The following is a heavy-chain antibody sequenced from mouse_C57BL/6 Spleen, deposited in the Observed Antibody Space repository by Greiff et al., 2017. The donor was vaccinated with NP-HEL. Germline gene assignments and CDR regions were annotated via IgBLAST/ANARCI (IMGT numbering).Heavy chain of an antibody. Sequence: EVQRVESGPGLVKPSQSLSLTCSVTGYSITSGYYWNWIRQFPGNKLEWMGYISYDGSNNYNPSLKNRISITRDTSKNQFFLKLNSVTTEDTATYYCARGGYDYDGGLDYWGQGTTLTVSS. CDR3: ARGGYDYDGGLDY. D-gene: IGHD2-4*01. V-gene: IGHV3-6*01. CDR1: GYSITSGYY. CDR2: ISYDGSN. J-gene: IGHJ2*01.